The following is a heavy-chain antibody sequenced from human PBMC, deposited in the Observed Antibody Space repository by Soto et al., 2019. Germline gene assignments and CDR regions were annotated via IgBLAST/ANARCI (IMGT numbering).Heavy chain of an antibody. CDR3: VRPAAMNDY. V-gene: IGHV4-39*01. CDR1: GGSISSSSYY. CDR2: IYYSGST. Sequence: PSETLSLTCTVSGGSISSSSYYWGWIRQPPGKGLEWIGSIYYSGSTYYNPSLKSRVTISVDTSKNQFSLKLSSVTAADTAVYYCVRPAAMNDYWGQGTLVTVS. D-gene: IGHD2-2*01. J-gene: IGHJ4*02.